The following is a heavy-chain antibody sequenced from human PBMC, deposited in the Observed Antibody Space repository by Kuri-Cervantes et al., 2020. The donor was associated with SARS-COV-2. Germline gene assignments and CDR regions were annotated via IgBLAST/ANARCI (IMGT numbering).Heavy chain of an antibody. V-gene: IGHV3-7*01. CDR2: IKQDGSEK. Sequence: GESLKISCAASGFTFSSYWMSWVRQAPGKGLEWVANIKQDGSEKYYVDSVKGRFTISRDNSKNTLYLQMNSLRAEDTAVYYCAKADDFWSGVFDYWGQGTLVTVSS. D-gene: IGHD3-3*01. CDR3: AKADDFWSGVFDY. J-gene: IGHJ4*02. CDR1: GFTFSSYW.